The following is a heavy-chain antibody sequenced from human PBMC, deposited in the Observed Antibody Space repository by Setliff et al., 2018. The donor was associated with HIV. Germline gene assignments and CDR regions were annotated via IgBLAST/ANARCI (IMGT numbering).Heavy chain of an antibody. Sequence: SETLSLTCTVSGGSVSSGTYYWTWIRQPPGKGLEWIGYIYYSGSTNYNPPLKTRVTVSADTSKNQFSLKLTSVTAADTAVYYCARDGGGFASGTFDIWGQGTKVTVSS. CDR3: ARDGGGFASGTFDI. D-gene: IGHD3-10*01. CDR1: GGSVSSGTYY. J-gene: IGHJ3*02. CDR2: IYYSGST. V-gene: IGHV4-61*01.